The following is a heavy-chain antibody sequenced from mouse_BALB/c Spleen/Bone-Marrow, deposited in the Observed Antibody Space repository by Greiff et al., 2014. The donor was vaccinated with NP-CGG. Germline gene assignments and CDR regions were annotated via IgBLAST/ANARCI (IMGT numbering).Heavy chain of an antibody. J-gene: IGHJ4*01. CDR1: GFTFSSYG. CDR3: ARHQRYYAMDY. CDR2: ISSGGSNT. Sequence: DVQLQESGGDLVKPGGSLKLSCAASGFTFSSYGMSWGRQTPDKRLEWVATISSGGSNTYYPDSVKGRFTISRDNAKNTLYLQMSSLKSEDTAMYYCARHQRYYAMDYWGQGTSVTVSS. V-gene: IGHV5-6*01.